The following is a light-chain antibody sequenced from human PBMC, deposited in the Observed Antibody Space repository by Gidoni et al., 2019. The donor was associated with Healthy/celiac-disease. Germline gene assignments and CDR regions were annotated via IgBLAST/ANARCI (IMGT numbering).Light chain of an antibody. CDR1: KLGDKY. V-gene: IGLV3-1*01. Sequence: SFQLPHPPSVSVPPRQTASITCSGDKLGDKYACWYQQKPGQSPVLVIYQDSKRPSGIPERFSGSNSGNTATLTISGTQAMDEADYYCQAWDSSTAVFGGGTKLTVL. J-gene: IGLJ2*01. CDR2: QDS. CDR3: QAWDSSTAV.